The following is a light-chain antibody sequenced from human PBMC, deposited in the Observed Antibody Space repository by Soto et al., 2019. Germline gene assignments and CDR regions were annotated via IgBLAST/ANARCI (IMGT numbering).Light chain of an antibody. V-gene: IGLV1-40*01. J-gene: IGLJ2*01. Sequence: SVLTQPPSVSGAPGQRVTISCTGSSSNIGAGYDVHWYRQLPGPAPQLLIHGNSNRPSGVPDRFSGSKSGPSASLAITGLQAEDEADYYCQSYDSSLSNSVIFGGGTKLTVL. CDR1: SSNIGAGYD. CDR2: GNS. CDR3: QSYDSSLSNSVI.